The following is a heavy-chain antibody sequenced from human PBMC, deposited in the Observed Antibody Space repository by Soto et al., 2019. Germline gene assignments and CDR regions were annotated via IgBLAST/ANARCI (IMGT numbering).Heavy chain of an antibody. CDR1: GFTFTRYS. CDR2: ISSTTNYI. V-gene: IGHV3-21*06. Sequence: GGSLRLSCAASGFTFTRYSMNWFRQAPGKGLEWVSSISSTTNYIYYGDSMKGRFTISRDNAKNSLYLEMNSLRAEDTAAYYCARESEDLTSNFDYWGQGTLVTVSS. J-gene: IGHJ4*02. CDR3: ARESEDLTSNFDY.